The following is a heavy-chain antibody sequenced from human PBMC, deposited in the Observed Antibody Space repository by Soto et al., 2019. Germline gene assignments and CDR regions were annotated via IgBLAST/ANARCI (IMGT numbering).Heavy chain of an antibody. Sequence: GGSLRLSCAASGFTFSSYSMNWVRQAPGKGLEWVSYISSSSSTIYYADSVKGRFTISRDNAKNSLYLQMNSLRAEDTAVYYCARDRKLLTVVFDYWGQGTLVTVSS. V-gene: IGHV3-48*01. J-gene: IGHJ4*02. CDR3: ARDRKLLTVVFDY. CDR1: GFTFSSYS. CDR2: ISSSSSTI. D-gene: IGHD4-17*01.